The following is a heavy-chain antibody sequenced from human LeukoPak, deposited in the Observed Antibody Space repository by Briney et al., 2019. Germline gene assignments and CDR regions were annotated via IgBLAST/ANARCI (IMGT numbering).Heavy chain of an antibody. D-gene: IGHD3-22*01. CDR3: ASDTSGYYFPHAFNL. CDR1: GYSFATYW. V-gene: IGHV5-51*01. CDR2: IYPGDSDT. J-gene: IGHJ3*01. Sequence: GESLKISCKASGYSFATYWIAWVRQMPGKGLEWMGIIYPGDSDTRYSPSFQGQVTISAGKSITTAYLQWSSLKASDTAIYFCASDTSGYYFPHAFNLWGQGTMVTVSS.